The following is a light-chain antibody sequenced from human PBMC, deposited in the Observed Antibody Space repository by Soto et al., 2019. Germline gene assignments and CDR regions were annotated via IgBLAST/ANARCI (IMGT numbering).Light chain of an antibody. CDR2: AAS. V-gene: IGKV1-39*01. CDR3: QQCYSSSCT. J-gene: IGKJ1*01. CDR1: QGISTY. Sequence: DIPMTQSPSSLSASVGDRVTITCRASQGISTYLTCYQQKPGKAPKLLIYAASSWQSGVPSRFSGSGSETDFTLTISSLQPEDFAAYSCQQCYSSSCTFGQGTKVEIK.